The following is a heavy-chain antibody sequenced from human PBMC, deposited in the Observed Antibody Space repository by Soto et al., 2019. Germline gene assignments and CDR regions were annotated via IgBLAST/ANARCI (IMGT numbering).Heavy chain of an antibody. CDR3: AVSLWFWGSSPLYNWFDP. CDR1: GGTFSSYP. CDR2: IIPILGIA. V-gene: IGHV1-69*02. D-gene: IGHD3-10*01. Sequence: QVQLVQSGAEVKKPGSSVTVSCKASGGTFSSYPISWVRQAPGQGLEWMGRIIPILGIANYAQKFQGRVTITADKSTSTAYMERSSQRSEDTAVYYCAVSLWFWGSSPLYNWFDPWGQGTLVTVST. J-gene: IGHJ5*02.